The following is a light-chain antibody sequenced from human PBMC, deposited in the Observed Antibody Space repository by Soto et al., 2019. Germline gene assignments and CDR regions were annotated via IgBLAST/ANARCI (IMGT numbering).Light chain of an antibody. V-gene: IGLV2-14*01. CDR1: SSDVGGYNY. CDR2: EVS. Sequence: QSALTQPASVSGSPGQSITISCTGTSSDVGGYNYVSWYQHHPGKAPKLLIYEVSYRPSGVSDRFSGSKSANTASLTISGLQAEDEADYYCSSYTGGSLLVFGTGTKVTVL. CDR3: SSYTGGSLLV. J-gene: IGLJ1*01.